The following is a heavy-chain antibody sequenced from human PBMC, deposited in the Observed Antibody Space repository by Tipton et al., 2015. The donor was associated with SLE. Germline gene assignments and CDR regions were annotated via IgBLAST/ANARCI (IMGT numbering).Heavy chain of an antibody. D-gene: IGHD5-12*01. CDR3: ARASGGMAHSGPYPWWFDP. CDR2: IHYSGIT. J-gene: IGHJ5*02. CDR1: GGSISSYY. Sequence: TLSLTCTVSGGSISSYYWILIRQPPGKGPEWIGYIHYSGITNYNPSLKSRVTISVDTSKNQFSLKLSSVTAAETAVYYCARASGGMAHSGPYPWWFDPWGRGTLVTVSS. V-gene: IGHV4-59*01.